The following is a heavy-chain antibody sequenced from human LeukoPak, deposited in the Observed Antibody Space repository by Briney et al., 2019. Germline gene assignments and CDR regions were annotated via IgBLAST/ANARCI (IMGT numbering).Heavy chain of an antibody. D-gene: IGHD3-3*01. Sequence: GGSLRLSCAASGFTFSSYSMNWVRQAPGKGLEWVSSISSSSSYIYYADSVKGRFTISRDNAKNSLYLQMNSLRAEDTAVYYCAKTPGGYDFWSSAEYFQHWGQGTLVTVSS. J-gene: IGHJ1*01. CDR2: ISSSSSYI. V-gene: IGHV3-21*01. CDR3: AKTPGGYDFWSSAEYFQH. CDR1: GFTFSSYS.